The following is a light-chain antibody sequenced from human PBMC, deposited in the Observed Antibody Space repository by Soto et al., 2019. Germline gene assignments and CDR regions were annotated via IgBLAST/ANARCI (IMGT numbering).Light chain of an antibody. CDR2: DTS. V-gene: IGKV3D-20*01. Sequence: IVLTQSPATLSLSPGETATLSCGASQSVSSSYVAWYQHKPGLAPRLLIHDTSSRAIGIPDRLSGSKSGTNFTLTIRRMEPEDVGMYYCQQYGSSPITFGQGTRLHMK. CDR1: QSVSSSY. CDR3: QQYGSSPIT. J-gene: IGKJ5*01.